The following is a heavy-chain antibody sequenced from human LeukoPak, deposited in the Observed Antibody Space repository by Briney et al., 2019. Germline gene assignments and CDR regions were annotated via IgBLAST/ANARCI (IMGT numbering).Heavy chain of an antibody. CDR3: ARAQIPGTTLIDY. CDR1: SDSISSYF. CDR2: VYYSGST. D-gene: IGHD1-7*01. V-gene: IGHV4-59*01. J-gene: IGHJ4*02. Sequence: PSETLSLTCTVSSDSISSYFWTWIRQPPGKGLEWIGYVYYSGSTNYNPSLKSRVTISLDTSKNQFSLRLSSVTAADTAIYYCARAQIPGTTLIDYWGQGTLVTVSS.